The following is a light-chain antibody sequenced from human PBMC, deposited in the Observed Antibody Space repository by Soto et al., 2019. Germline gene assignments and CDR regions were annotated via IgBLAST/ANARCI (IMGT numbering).Light chain of an antibody. CDR1: QSVSSN. CDR3: QHYNNGPPWT. J-gene: IGKJ1*01. V-gene: IGKV3-15*01. CDR2: GAS. Sequence: EIVMTQSPATLSVSPGERATLSCRASQSVSSNLAWYQQKPGQAPRLLIYGASTRATGIPARFSGSGSGTEFTLTISSLQSEDFAIYYCQHYNNGPPWTFGQGTKLEIK.